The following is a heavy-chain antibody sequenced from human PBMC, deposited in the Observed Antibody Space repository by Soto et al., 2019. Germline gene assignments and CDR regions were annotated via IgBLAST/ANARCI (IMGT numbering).Heavy chain of an antibody. V-gene: IGHV4-34*01. Sequence: LCRTCEIEQGSFRAYYSSWIRQPPGTGLEWIGEINHSGSTNYNPSLKSRVTISVDTSKNQFSLKLTSVTAADTAVYYCARDKITGLFDYWGQGTLVPVS. J-gene: IGHJ4*02. CDR3: ARDKITGLFDY. CDR1: QGSFRAYY. CDR2: INHSGST. D-gene: IGHD2-8*02.